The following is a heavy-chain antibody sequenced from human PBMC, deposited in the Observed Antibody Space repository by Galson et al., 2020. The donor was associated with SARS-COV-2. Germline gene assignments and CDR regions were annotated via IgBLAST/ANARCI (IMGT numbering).Heavy chain of an antibody. J-gene: IGHJ4*02. Sequence: GGSLRLSCAASGFTVSSNYMSWVRQAPGKGLEWVSVIYSGGSTYYADSVKGRFTISRDNSKNTLYLQMNSLRAEDTAVYYCARDRRGVVGATTAYYFDYWGQGTLVTVSS. CDR3: ARDRRGVVGATTAYYFDY. CDR2: IYSGGST. V-gene: IGHV3-53*01. D-gene: IGHD1-26*01. CDR1: GFTVSSNY.